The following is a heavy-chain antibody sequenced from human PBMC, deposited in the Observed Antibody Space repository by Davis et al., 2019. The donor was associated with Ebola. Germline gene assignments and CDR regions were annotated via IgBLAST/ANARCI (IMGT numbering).Heavy chain of an antibody. V-gene: IGHV3-33*01. CDR2: IWDDGSNK. D-gene: IGHD1-1*01. CDR3: ARKTEFDY. J-gene: IGHJ4*02. Sequence: GGSLRLSCAASGFTLSGYDMNWVRQAPGKGLQWVAVIWDDGSNKYYADSVKGRFTISRDNSKNTLYLQMNSLRAEDTAVYYCARKTEFDYWGQGTLVTVSS. CDR1: GFTLSGYD.